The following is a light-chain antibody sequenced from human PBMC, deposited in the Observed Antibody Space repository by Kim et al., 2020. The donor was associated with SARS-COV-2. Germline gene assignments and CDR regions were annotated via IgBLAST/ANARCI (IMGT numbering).Light chain of an antibody. CDR2: AAS. V-gene: IGKV1-16*02. Sequence: DIQMTQSPSSLSASVGDRVTITCRASRDIRSYLAWFQQKPGKAPKPLIYAASSLQSGVPSKFSGSGSGTDFTLTITNLQPEDFATYYCQHYNGYPVTFGGGTKV. CDR1: RDIRSY. J-gene: IGKJ4*01. CDR3: QHYNGYPVT.